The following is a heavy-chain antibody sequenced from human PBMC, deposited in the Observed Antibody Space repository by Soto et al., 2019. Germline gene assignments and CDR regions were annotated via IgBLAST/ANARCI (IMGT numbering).Heavy chain of an antibody. J-gene: IGHJ6*03. V-gene: IGHV4-39*02. Sequence: QLQLQESGPGLVKPSETLSLTCTVSGGSTSSSRYWAWIRQPPGEGLEWIGSIDDSGRTYHNPSIKSRVTIYADTSKNDFSLELNSVTAADTAVYYCARGAGYDMVTGYYTNYYMDVWGRGTTVIVSS. CDR1: GGSTSSSRY. CDR2: IDDSGRT. CDR3: ARGAGYDMVTGYYTNYYMDV. D-gene: IGHD3-9*01.